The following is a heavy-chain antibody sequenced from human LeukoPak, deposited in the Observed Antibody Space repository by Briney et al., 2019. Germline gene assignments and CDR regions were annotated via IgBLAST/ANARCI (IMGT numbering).Heavy chain of an antibody. Sequence: GGSLRLSCAASGFTFSSYSMNWVRQAPGKGLEWVSSISSSSSYIYYADSVKGRFTISRDNAKNSLYLQMNSLRAEDTAVYYCARGSGSYYQTYYFDYWGQGTLVTASS. D-gene: IGHD3-10*01. CDR1: GFTFSSYS. CDR3: ARGSGSYYQTYYFDY. V-gene: IGHV3-21*01. J-gene: IGHJ4*02. CDR2: ISSSSSYI.